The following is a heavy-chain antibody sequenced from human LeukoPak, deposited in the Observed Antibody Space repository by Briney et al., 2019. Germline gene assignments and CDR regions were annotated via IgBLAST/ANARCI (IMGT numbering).Heavy chain of an antibody. Sequence: GGSLRLSCAASGFTFSRSWVTWVRQAPGKGLEWVASINEDGSEIHYVDSVKGRFTISRDNAKNSLYLQMNSLRAEDTAVYYCARASGPTRLFDYWGQGTLVTVSS. CDR3: ARASGPTRLFDY. CDR1: GFTFSRSW. CDR2: INEDGSEI. V-gene: IGHV3-7*03. J-gene: IGHJ4*02.